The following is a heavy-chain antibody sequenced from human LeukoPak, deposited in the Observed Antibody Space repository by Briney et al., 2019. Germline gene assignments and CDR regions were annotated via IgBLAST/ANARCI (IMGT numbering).Heavy chain of an antibody. J-gene: IGHJ4*02. D-gene: IGHD6-19*01. V-gene: IGHV3-23*01. CDR3: ARGGYSGDWYFDY. CDR2: ISGSGINT. Sequence: PGGSLRLSCAASGFTFSNYAMNWVRQTPGKGLEWVSGISGSGINTYYADSVKGRFTISRDNSNNTLYLQMNSLRVEDTAVYHCARGGYSGDWYFDYGGQGTLVTVSS. CDR1: GFTFSNYA.